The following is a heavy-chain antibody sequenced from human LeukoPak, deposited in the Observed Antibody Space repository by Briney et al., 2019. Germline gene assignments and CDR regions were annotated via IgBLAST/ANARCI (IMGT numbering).Heavy chain of an antibody. CDR3: ARDLTYIDYFDY. Sequence: GESLKISCKGSGYTFTSYYMHWVRQAPGQGLEWMGIINPSGGSTSYAQKFQGRVTMTRDTSTSTVYMELSSLRSEDTAVYYCARDLTYIDYFDYWGQGTLVTVSS. D-gene: IGHD1-14*01. J-gene: IGHJ4*02. V-gene: IGHV1-46*01. CDR2: INPSGGST. CDR1: GYTFTSYY.